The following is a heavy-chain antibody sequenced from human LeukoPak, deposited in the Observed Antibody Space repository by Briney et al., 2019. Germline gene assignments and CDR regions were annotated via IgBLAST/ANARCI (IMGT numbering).Heavy chain of an antibody. D-gene: IGHD3/OR15-3a*01. CDR2: ISSSSSTI. V-gene: IGHV3-48*01. CDR3: AKGYYDFWSGYYIPGYFDY. J-gene: IGHJ4*02. CDR1: GFTFSSYS. Sequence: PGGSLRLSCAASGFTFSSYSMNWVRQAPGKGLEWVSYISSSSSTIYYADSVKGRFTISRDNAKNPLYLQMNSLRADDTAVYYCAKGYYDFWSGYYIPGYFDYWGQGTLVTVSS.